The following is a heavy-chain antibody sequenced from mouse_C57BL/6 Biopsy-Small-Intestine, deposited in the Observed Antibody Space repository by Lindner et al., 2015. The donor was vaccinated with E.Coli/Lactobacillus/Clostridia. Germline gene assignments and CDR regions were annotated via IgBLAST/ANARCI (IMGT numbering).Heavy chain of an antibody. Sequence: QLQESGPELVKPGASVKISCKASGYSFTVYYIHWVKQSHGDILDWIGYISPYTGVSSYNQKFKGKATLTVDKSSSTAYMELRSLTSEDSAVYYCASSVDRSGYVQYWGQGTLVTVSA. CDR2: ISPYTGVS. V-gene: IGHV1-31*01. CDR3: ASSVDRSGYVQY. J-gene: IGHJ3*01. CDR1: GYSFTVYY. D-gene: IGHD3-2*02.